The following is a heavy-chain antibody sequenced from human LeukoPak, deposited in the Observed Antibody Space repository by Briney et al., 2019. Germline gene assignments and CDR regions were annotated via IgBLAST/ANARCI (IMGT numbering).Heavy chain of an antibody. CDR2: INQDGIEK. CDR1: GFTFTIYW. CDR3: ARGFDGYYGFDI. V-gene: IGHV3-7*05. J-gene: IGHJ3*02. D-gene: IGHD5-24*01. Sequence: PGGSLRLSCAASGFTFTIYWMSWVRQAPGKGLEWVANINQDGIEKYYVASVKGRFTISRDNAKNSMSVQMNSLRGEDTAVYYCARGFDGYYGFDIWGQGTMVTVSS.